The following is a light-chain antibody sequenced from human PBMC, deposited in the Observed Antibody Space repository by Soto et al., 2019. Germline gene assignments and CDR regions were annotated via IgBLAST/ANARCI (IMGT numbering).Light chain of an antibody. V-gene: IGLV2-14*01. CDR3: TSYTSSSPYV. CDR1: SSDVGGYNY. J-gene: IGLJ1*01. CDR2: EVS. Sequence: QSALTQPASVSGSPGQSITISCTGTSSDVGGYNYVSWYQQHPGKAPKLMMYEVSNRPSGVYNRFSGSKSGNTASLTISGLQAEDEADYYCTSYTSSSPYVFGTGTKLTVL.